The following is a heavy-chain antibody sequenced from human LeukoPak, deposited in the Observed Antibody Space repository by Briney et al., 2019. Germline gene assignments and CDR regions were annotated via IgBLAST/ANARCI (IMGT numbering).Heavy chain of an antibody. J-gene: IGHJ4*02. D-gene: IGHD2-2*01. CDR2: INHSGST. Sequence: PSETLSLTCAVYGGSFSGYYWSWIRQPPGKGLEWIGEINHSGSTNYNPSLKSRVTISVDTSKNQFSLKLSSVTAADTAVYYCAIPSDCSSTSCYSNWGQGTLVTVSS. CDR3: AIPSDCSSTSCYSN. CDR1: GGSFSGYY. V-gene: IGHV4-34*01.